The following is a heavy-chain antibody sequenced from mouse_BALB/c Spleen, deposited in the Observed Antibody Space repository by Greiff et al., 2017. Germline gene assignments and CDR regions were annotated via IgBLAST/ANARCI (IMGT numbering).Heavy chain of an antibody. CDR2: ISSGGST. CDR3: ARSQDPWFAY. V-gene: IGHV5-6-5*01. Sequence: EVKLMESGGGLVKPGGSLKLSCAASGFTFSSYAMSWVRQTPEKRLEWVASISSGGSTYYPDSVKGRFTISRDNPKNTLFLQMTSLRSEDTAMYYCARSQDPWFAYWGQGTLVTVSA. CDR1: GFTFSSYA. J-gene: IGHJ3*01.